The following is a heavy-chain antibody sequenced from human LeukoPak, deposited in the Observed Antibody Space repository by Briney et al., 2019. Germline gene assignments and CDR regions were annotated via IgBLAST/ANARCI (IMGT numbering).Heavy chain of an antibody. J-gene: IGHJ4*02. D-gene: IGHD6-13*01. CDR1: GYTFTSYY. Sequence: ASVKVSCKASGYTFTSYYMHWVRQAPGQGPEWMGIINPSGGSTSYAQKFQGRVTMTSDTCTSTVYMELISLRSEDTAVYYCARGMQQLVLDYFDYWGQGTLVTVS. V-gene: IGHV1-46*01. CDR3: ARGMQQLVLDYFDY. CDR2: INPSGGST.